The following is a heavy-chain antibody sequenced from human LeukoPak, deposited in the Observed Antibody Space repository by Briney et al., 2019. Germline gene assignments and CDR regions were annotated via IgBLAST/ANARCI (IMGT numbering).Heavy chain of an antibody. V-gene: IGHV3-33*01. D-gene: IGHD6-6*01. Sequence: GGSLRLSCAASGFTFSSYGMHWVRQAPGKGLEWVAVIWYDGSNKYYADSVKGRFTISRDNSKNTLYLQMNSLRAEDTAVYYCASIEYSSSSYYYYGMDVWGQGTTVTVSS. CDR3: ASIEYSSSSYYYYGMDV. CDR1: GFTFSSYG. J-gene: IGHJ6*02. CDR2: IWYDGSNK.